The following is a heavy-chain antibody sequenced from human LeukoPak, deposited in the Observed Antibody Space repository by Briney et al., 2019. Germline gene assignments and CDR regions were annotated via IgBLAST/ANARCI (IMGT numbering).Heavy chain of an antibody. CDR2: IIPIFGTA. CDR1: GGAFSSYA. CDR3: ARSNSSGWYQYNWFDP. D-gene: IGHD6-19*01. V-gene: IGHV1-69*13. J-gene: IGHJ5*02. Sequence: SVKVSCKASGGAFSSYAISWVRQAPGQGLEWMGGIIPIFGTANYAQKFQGRVTITADESTSTAYMELSSLRSEDTAVYYCARSNSSGWYQYNWFDPWGQGTLVTVSS.